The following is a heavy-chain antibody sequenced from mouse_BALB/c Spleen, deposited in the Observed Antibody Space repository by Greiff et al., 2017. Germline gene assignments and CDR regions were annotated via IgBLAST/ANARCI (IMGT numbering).Heavy chain of an antibody. CDR2: INSNGGST. J-gene: IGHJ4*01. D-gene: IGHD2-14*01. Sequence: EVKLMESGGGLVQPGGSLKLSCAASGFTFSSYGMSWVRQTPDKRLELVATINSNGGSTYYPDSVKGRFTISRDNAKNTLYLQMSSLKSEDTAMYYCARDHDYRHAMDYWGQGTSVTVSS. V-gene: IGHV5-6-3*01. CDR3: ARDHDYRHAMDY. CDR1: GFTFSSYG.